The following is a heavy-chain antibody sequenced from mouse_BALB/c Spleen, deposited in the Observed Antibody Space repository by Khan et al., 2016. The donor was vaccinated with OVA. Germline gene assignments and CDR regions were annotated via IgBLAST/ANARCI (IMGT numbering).Heavy chain of an antibody. V-gene: IGHV5-6*01. CDR1: GFTFSTYG. Sequence: EVQLQESGGDLVKTGGSLKLSCAASGFTFSTYGMSWVRQTPDKRLEWVATINTGGHYTYYIDSVKGRFTISRDNADNVLYLQMTNLRSEDTAMYYCARRAYYYNSEAFAYWGQGTLVTVSA. CDR3: ARRAYYYNSEAFAY. D-gene: IGHD1-1*02. CDR2: INTGGHYT. J-gene: IGHJ3*01.